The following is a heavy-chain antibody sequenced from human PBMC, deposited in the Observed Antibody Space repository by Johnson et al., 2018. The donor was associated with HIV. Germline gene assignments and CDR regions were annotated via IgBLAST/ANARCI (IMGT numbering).Heavy chain of an antibody. CDR3: TRDRDGVGVS. D-gene: IGHD3-10*01. CDR1: GFSFSDHF. V-gene: IGHV3-72*01. CDR2: IRNKANRYST. J-gene: IGHJ3*01. Sequence: EHLVESGGALVQPGGSLRLSCVASGFSFSDHFMDWVRQAPGKGLEWIGRIRNKANRYSTEYAASVKGRFTISRDDSKNSLSLQMSSLKSEDTAVYYCTRDRDGVGVSWGQGTMVTVSS.